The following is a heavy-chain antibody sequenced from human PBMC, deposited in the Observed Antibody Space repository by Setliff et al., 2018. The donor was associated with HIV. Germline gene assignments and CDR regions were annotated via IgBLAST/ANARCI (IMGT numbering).Heavy chain of an antibody. CDR1: GFTFTSYA. CDR2: ISGSGSTT. D-gene: IGHD3-16*02. Sequence: GGSLRLSCAASGFTFTSYAMNWVRQAPGKGLEWVSSISGSGSTTYYADSVKGRLTISRDNSQNALYLQTDSLTAEDTAVYYCATFLRSGELSLFPDAFNMWGRGTLVTVSS. CDR3: ATFLRSGELSLFPDAFNM. J-gene: IGHJ3*02. V-gene: IGHV3-23*01.